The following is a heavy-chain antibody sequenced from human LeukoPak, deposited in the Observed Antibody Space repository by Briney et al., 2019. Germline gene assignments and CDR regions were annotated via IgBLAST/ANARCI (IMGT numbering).Heavy chain of an antibody. CDR2: ISYDGSNK. CDR3: AKGIAYCGGDCYYDY. CDR1: GFTFSSYG. Sequence: PGGSLRLSCAASGFTFSSYGMHWVRQAPGKGLEWVAVISYDGSNKYYADSVKGRFTISRDNSKNTLYLQMNSLRAEGTAVYYCAKGIAYCGGDCYYDYWGQGTLVTVSS. D-gene: IGHD2-21*02. V-gene: IGHV3-30*18. J-gene: IGHJ4*02.